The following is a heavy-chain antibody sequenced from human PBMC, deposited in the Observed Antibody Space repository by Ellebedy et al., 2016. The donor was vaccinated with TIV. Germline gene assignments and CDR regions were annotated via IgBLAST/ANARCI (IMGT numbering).Heavy chain of an antibody. J-gene: IGHJ3*01. Sequence: SETLSLXXAVTGDSIKSDGYSWHWIRQAPGRGLEWIGYIYHSGSRSYNPSLKSRVTISVDMSKNEFSLKLTSVTAADTAAYYCARDISTWGAFDFWGRGTVVTVSA. CDR1: GDSIKSDGYS. CDR3: ARDISTWGAFDF. D-gene: IGHD7-27*01. V-gene: IGHV4-30-2*01. CDR2: IYHSGSR.